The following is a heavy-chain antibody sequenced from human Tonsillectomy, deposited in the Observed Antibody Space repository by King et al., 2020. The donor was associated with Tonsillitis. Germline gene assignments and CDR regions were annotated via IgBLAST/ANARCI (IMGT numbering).Heavy chain of an antibody. CDR2: VSSDGTNK. D-gene: IGHD2-2*01. CDR3: ASEVHQGVFDY. CDR1: GFSVSAFTFSS. Sequence: VQLVESGGGVVRPGRSLRLSCAASGFSVSAFTFSSMHWVRQAPGKGLEWVAVVSSDGTNKYYADSVKGRFTISRDKSQNTMYLQMNSLRVDDTAVFYCASEVHQGVFDYWGQGTRVTVSS. V-gene: IGHV3-30*19. J-gene: IGHJ4*02.